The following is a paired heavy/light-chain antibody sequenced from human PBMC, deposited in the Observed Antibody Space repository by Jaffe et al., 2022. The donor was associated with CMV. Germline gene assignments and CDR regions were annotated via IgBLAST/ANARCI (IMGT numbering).Light chain of an antibody. J-gene: IGKJ1*01. V-gene: IGKV3-11*01. Sequence: EIVLTQSPATLSLSPGERATLSCRASQSVDSYLAWYQQKPGQAPRLLIYDASNRATGIPPRFSGSGSGTDFTLTISSLEPEDFAIYYCQHHTNWWAWTFGQGTKVDIK. CDR3: QHHTNWWAWT. CDR1: QSVDSY. CDR2: DAS.
Heavy chain of an antibody. CDR3: ASWRGSGLDGLDIVVVPVAFMDV. CDR2: IYYSGST. CDR1: GGSISSSSSY. Sequence: QLQLQESGPGLVKPSETLSLTCTVSGGSISSSSSYWGWIRQPPGKGLEWIGSIYYSGSTHYSPTLKSRVTISVDTSKNQFSLKLRSVTAADTAVYYCASWRGSGLDGLDIVVVPVAFMDVWGKGTTVIVSS. J-gene: IGHJ6*04. V-gene: IGHV4-39*01. D-gene: IGHD2-2*01.